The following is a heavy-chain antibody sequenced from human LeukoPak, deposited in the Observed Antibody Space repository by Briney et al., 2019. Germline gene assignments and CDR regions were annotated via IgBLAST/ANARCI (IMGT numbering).Heavy chain of an antibody. V-gene: IGHV4-30-2*01. CDR1: GGSISSGGYY. J-gene: IGHJ4*02. Sequence: SQTLSLTCTVSGGSISSGGYYWSWIRQPPGKGLEWIGYMYHSGSTYYNPSLKSRVTISVDRSKNQFSLKLSSVTAADTAVYFCARSGSYEKPGDCWGQGTLVTVSS. D-gene: IGHD1-26*01. CDR2: MYHSGST. CDR3: ARSGSYEKPGDC.